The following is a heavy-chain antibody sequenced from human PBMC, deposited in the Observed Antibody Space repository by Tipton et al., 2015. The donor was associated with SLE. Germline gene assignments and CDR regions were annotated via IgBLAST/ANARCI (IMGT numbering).Heavy chain of an antibody. CDR3: ASTIFRGGNVDY. Sequence: SLRLSCAASGFTLSTYWMTWVRQAPGKGLEWVANIKEDGSEKNYADSVKGRFTISRDNAENSLYLQMNSLRSEDTAVYYCASTIFRGGNVDYWGRGTLVTVSS. V-gene: IGHV3-7*03. CDR1: GFTLSTYW. CDR2: IKEDGSEK. J-gene: IGHJ4*02. D-gene: IGHD3-3*01.